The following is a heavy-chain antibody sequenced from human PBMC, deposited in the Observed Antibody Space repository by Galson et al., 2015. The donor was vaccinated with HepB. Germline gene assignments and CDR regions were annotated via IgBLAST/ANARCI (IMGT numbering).Heavy chain of an antibody. CDR3: AKDKRPPWWGEGGWFDP. D-gene: IGHD2-15*01. CDR2: ISGSGGST. J-gene: IGHJ5*02. CDR1: GFTFSSYA. Sequence: SLRLSCAASGFTFSSYAMSWVRQAPGKGLEWVSAISGSGGSTYYADSVKGRFTISRDNSKNTLYLQMNSLRAEDTAVYYCAKDKRPPWWGEGGWFDPWGQGTLVTVSS. V-gene: IGHV3-23*01.